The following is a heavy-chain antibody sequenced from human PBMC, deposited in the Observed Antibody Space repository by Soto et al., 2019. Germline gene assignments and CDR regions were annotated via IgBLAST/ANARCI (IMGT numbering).Heavy chain of an antibody. D-gene: IGHD3-3*01. Sequence: EVQLVESGGGLVKPGGSLRLSCAASGFTFSNAWMSWVRQAPGKGLEWVGRIKSKTDGGTTDYAAPVKGRFTISRDDSKNTLYLQMNSLKTEDTAVYYCTTVGTIFGVVSWFDPWGQGTLVTVSS. J-gene: IGHJ5*02. CDR2: IKSKTDGGTT. V-gene: IGHV3-15*01. CDR3: TTVGTIFGVVSWFDP. CDR1: GFTFSNAW.